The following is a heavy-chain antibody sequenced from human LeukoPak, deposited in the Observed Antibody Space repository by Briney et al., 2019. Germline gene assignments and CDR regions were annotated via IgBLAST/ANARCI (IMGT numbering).Heavy chain of an antibody. CDR2: MNPNSGNT. V-gene: IGHV1-8*02. CDR1: GGTFSSYT. CDR3: ATRGNYYYYYMDV. Sequence: GASVKVSCKASGGTFSSYTISWVRQAPGQGLEWMGWMNPNSGNTGYAQKFQGRVTMTRNTSISTAYMELSSLRSEDTAVYYCATRGNYYYYYMDVWGKGTTVTVSS. J-gene: IGHJ6*03. D-gene: IGHD3-10*01.